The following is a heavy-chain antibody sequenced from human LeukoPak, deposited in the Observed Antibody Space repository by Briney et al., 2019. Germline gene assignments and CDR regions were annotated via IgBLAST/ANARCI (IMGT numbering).Heavy chain of an antibody. CDR2: IHHSGST. Sequence: PSETLSLTCTVSGYSISSGYYWGWIRQPPGRGLEWIGSIHHSGSTYYNPSLKSRVTISVDTSKNQFSLKLSSMTAADTAVYYCARVGGGSGSAFDYWGQGTLVTVSS. D-gene: IGHD6-19*01. CDR3: ARVGGGSGSAFDY. V-gene: IGHV4-38-2*02. CDR1: GYSISSGYY. J-gene: IGHJ4*02.